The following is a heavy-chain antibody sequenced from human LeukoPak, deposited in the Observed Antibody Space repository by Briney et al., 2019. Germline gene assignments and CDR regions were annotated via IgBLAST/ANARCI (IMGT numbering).Heavy chain of an antibody. CDR2: LHSNGNT. CDR1: GGYISGFS. CDR3: ARNPTGYPNWFDA. Sequence: SETLSLTCTLSGGYISGFSWAWVRQSPGKDLEWIATLHSNGNTYSNPSLKSRVTMSEATSKNQFSLNLRSVTATDTAVYYCARNPTGYPNWFDAWGQRTLVTVSS. V-gene: IGHV4-59*04. D-gene: IGHD6-25*01. J-gene: IGHJ5*01.